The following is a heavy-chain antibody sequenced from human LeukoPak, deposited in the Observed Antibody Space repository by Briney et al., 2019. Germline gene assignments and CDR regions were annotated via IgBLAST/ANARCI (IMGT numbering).Heavy chain of an antibody. J-gene: IGHJ3*02. CDR2: INDNGSTR. Sequence: GGSLRLSCGASGFTFSNYAMSWVRQAPGKGLEWVSGINDNGSTRFYAASVKGRFTSSRDNPKNSLYLHMNSLRAEDTAVYYCARDYSSSSGKHAFDIWGQGTMVTVSS. V-gene: IGHV3-23*01. CDR1: GFTFSNYA. D-gene: IGHD6-13*01. CDR3: ARDYSSSSGKHAFDI.